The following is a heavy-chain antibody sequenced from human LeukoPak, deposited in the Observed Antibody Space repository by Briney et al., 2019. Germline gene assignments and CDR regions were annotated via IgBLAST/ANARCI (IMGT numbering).Heavy chain of an antibody. CDR2: IYYSGST. CDR3: ARRFAPSRNDAFDI. D-gene: IGHD3-10*01. J-gene: IGHJ3*02. Sequence: SETLSLTCTVSGGSINSSSYYWGWIRQPPGKGLEWIGTIYYSGSTYYNPSLKSRVTISVDTSKNQFSLKLSSVTASGTAVYYCARRFAPSRNDAFDIWGQGTMVTVSS. CDR1: GGSINSSSYY. V-gene: IGHV4-39*01.